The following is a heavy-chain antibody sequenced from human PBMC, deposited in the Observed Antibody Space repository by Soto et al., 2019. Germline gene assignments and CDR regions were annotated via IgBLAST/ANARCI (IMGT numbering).Heavy chain of an antibody. D-gene: IGHD5-18*01. CDR3: ARDQSGYSYGYRLGY. J-gene: IGHJ4*02. CDR1: GFTFSTYS. Sequence: PGGSLRLSCAASGFTFSTYSMNWVRQVPGKGLEWVSYISSSSSTIFYTDSVKGRFTISKKNAKNSLYLQMNSLRAEDTAVYYCARDQSGYSYGYRLGYWGQGTLVTVSS. V-gene: IGHV3-48*04. CDR2: ISSSSSTI.